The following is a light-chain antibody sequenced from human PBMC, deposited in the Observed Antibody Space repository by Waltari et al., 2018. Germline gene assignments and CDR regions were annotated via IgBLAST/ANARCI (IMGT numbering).Light chain of an antibody. CDR3: CSYAGSYTWV. Sequence: QSALPQPRPVSGSPGQSVTISCTGASSDIGGYNSFSWYQQHPGKAPKRMIYDVSKRPSGVSDRFSGSKSGNTASLTISGLQAEDETDYYCCSYAGSYTWVFGGGTKLTVL. CDR1: SSDIGGYNS. J-gene: IGLJ3*02. V-gene: IGLV2-11*01. CDR2: DVS.